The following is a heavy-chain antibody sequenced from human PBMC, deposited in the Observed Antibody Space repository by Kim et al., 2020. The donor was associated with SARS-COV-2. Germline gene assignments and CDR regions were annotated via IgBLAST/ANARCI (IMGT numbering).Heavy chain of an antibody. CDR3: ATDPGGRYGIGSFDI. CDR1: GYPLTELP. J-gene: IGHJ3*02. Sequence: ASVKVSCKVSGYPLTELPIHWVRHAPGKGLEWMGGFDPEESETVYAQKFQGRVTLTEDTDTAYMTLSSLGSEDTAMYYCATDPGGRYGIGSFDIWGQGTMVIVSS. D-gene: IGHD1-26*01. CDR2: FDPEESET. V-gene: IGHV1-24*01.